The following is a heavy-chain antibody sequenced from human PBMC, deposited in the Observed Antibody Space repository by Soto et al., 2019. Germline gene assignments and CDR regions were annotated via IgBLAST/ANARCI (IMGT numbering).Heavy chain of an antibody. V-gene: IGHV1-3*01. CDR1: GYTFTSYA. CDR3: ARDLPAPHYDILTGYSPGTLDY. J-gene: IGHJ4*02. Sequence: ASVTVSCKAYGYTFTSYAMHWVRQAPGQRLEWMGLINAGNGNTKYSQKFQGRVTITRDTSASTAYMELSSLRSEDTAVYYCARDLPAPHYDILTGYSPGTLDYWGQGTLVTVSS. CDR2: INAGNGNT. D-gene: IGHD3-9*01.